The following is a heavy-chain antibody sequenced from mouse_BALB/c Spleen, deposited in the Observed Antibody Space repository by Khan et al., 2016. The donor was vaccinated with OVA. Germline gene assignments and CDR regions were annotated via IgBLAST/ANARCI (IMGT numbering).Heavy chain of an antibody. CDR3: TRIYRSDFDY. CDR2: INPHIGEI. J-gene: IGHJ2*01. V-gene: IGHV1-20*02. CDR1: GYSFTGYF. Sequence: EVQPVESGPELVRPGASVKISCKASGYSFTGYFMNWVMKSHGKSLEWIGRINPHIGEIFSNQRFTDKATLTVDESSSTAHQELRSLASEDAVVYYCTRIYRSDFDYWGQGTTLTVSS. D-gene: IGHD1-1*01.